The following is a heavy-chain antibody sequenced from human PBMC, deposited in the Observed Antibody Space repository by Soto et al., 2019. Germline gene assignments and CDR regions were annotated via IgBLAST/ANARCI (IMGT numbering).Heavy chain of an antibody. CDR2: IYYSGST. D-gene: IGHD3-10*01. CDR1: GGSISSGGYY. Sequence: QVQLQESGPGLVKPSQTLSLTCTVSGGSISSGGYYWSWIRQHPGKGLEWIGYIYYSGSTYYNPSLMRRDTISEGPSKNQFPLKQSSDTAADTAVYHCARGNVLHPLAHPGRFAPWRQGTLVTVSS. V-gene: IGHV4-31*03. J-gene: IGHJ5*02. CDR3: ARGNVLHPLAHPGRFAP.